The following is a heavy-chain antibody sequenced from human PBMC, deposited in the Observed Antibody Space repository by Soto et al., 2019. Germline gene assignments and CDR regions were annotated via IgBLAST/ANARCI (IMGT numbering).Heavy chain of an antibody. D-gene: IGHD2-2*01. CDR1: GGSISSSSYY. CDR3: SARGSVRMTVPGAGIDY. V-gene: IGHV4-39*01. Sequence: SETLSLTCTVSGGSISSSSYYWGWIRQPPGKGLEWIGSIYYSGSTYYNPSLKSRVTISVDTSKNQFSLKLSSVTAADTAVYYCSARGSVRMTVPGAGIDYWGQGTLVTVSS. J-gene: IGHJ4*02. CDR2: IYYSGST.